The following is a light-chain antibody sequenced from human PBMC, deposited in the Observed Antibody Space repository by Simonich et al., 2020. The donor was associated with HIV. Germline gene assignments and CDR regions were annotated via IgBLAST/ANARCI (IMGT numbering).Light chain of an antibody. CDR1: QEISNY. V-gene: IGKV1-39*01. Sequence: DIQMTQSPSSLSASVGDRVTITCQASQEISNYLNWYQQKPGKAPKLLIYAASSLQSGVPSRFSGSGSGTDFTLTISSLQPEDFATYFCQQSRSTPFTFGPGTKVDIK. CDR3: QQSRSTPFT. CDR2: AAS. J-gene: IGKJ3*01.